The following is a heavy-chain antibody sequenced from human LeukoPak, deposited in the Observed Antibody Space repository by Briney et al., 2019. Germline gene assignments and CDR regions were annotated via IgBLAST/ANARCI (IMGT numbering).Heavy chain of an antibody. CDR1: GGSISSRSYY. V-gene: IGHV4-39*01. CDR3: ASFIAVAGTGGDEDY. D-gene: IGHD6-19*01. J-gene: IGHJ4*02. CDR2: IYYSGST. Sequence: KASETLSLTCTVSGGSISSRSYYWGWIRQSPGKGLEWIGTIYYSGSTYYNPSLKSRVTISVDTSKNQFSLKLSSVTAADAAVYYCASFIAVAGTGGDEDYWGQGTLVTVSS.